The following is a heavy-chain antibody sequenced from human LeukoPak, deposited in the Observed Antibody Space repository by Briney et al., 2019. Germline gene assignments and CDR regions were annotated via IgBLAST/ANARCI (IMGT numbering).Heavy chain of an antibody. CDR2: FSGSGGRT. V-gene: IGHV3-23*01. CDR1: GFTFSNYA. Sequence: GGSLRLSCAASGFTFSNYAMSWVRQAPGKGLECISGFSGSGGRTFYADSVKGRFTISRDNAKNSLYLQMNSLRAEDTALYYCAKVTGSGSYYPSDAFDIWGQGTMVTVSS. D-gene: IGHD3-10*01. CDR3: AKVTGSGSYYPSDAFDI. J-gene: IGHJ3*02.